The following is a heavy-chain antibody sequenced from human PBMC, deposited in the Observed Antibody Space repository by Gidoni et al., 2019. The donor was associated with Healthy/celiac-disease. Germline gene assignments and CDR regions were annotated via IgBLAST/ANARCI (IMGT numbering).Heavy chain of an antibody. J-gene: IGHJ6*02. V-gene: IGHV4-30-4*01. CDR3: ARNWGGGNSEYYYYYYGMDV. CDR2: IYYSGST. Sequence: QVQLQESGPGLVKPSQTLSITCTVSGGSISSGDYYCSWIRQPPGKGLEWIGYIYYSGSTYYNPSLKSRVTISVDTSKNQFSLKLSSVTAADTAVYYCARNWGGGNSEYYYYYYGMDVWGQGTTVTVSS. D-gene: IGHD7-27*01. CDR1: GGSISSGDYY.